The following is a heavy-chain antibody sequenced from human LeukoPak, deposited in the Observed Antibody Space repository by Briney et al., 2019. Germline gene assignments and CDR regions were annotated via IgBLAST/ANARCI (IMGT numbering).Heavy chain of an antibody. V-gene: IGHV4-59*01. CDR2: IYYSGGT. CDR1: GGSISSYY. Sequence: SETPSLTCTVSGGSISSYYWSWIRQPPGKGLEWIGYIYYSGGTNYNPSLKSRVTISVDTSKNQFSLKLSSVTAADTAVYYCARPSTFTYYYGSGSYGFDPWGQGTLVTVSS. CDR3: ARPSTFTYYYGSGSYGFDP. D-gene: IGHD3-10*01. J-gene: IGHJ5*02.